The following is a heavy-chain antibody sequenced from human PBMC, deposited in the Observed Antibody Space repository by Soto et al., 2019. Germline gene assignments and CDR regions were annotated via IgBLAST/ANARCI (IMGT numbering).Heavy chain of an antibody. V-gene: IGHV4-39*01. CDR1: GDSISSSSYY. J-gene: IGHJ5*02. CDR3: ARHERWELLAWFDP. CDR2: VYYSGTT. Sequence: SETLSLTCAFPGDSISSSSYYWAWIRQPPGGGLEWIGSVYYSGTTYYSPSLKSRVTISVDTSKNQFSLKLSSVTAADTAVYYCARHERWELLAWFDPWGQGTLVTVSS. D-gene: IGHD1-26*01.